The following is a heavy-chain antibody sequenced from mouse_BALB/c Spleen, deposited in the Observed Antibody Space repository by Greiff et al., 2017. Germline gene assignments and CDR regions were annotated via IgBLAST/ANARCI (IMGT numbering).Heavy chain of an antibody. V-gene: IGHV1-87*01. CDR1: GYTFTSYW. J-gene: IGHJ2*01. Sequence: QVQLQQSGAELARPGASVKLSCKASGYTFTSYWMQWVKQRPGQGLEWIGAIYPGDGDTRYTQKFKGKATLTADKSSSTAYMQLSSLASEDSAVYYCARTTTVYYFDYWGQGTTLTVSS. CDR3: ARTTTVYYFDY. CDR2: IYPGDGDT. D-gene: IGHD1-1*01.